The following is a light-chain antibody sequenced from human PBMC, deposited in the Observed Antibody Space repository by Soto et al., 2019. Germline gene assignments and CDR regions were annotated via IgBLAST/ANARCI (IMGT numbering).Light chain of an antibody. Sequence: DIVLTQAPGTLSLSPGERANLSCRTSESISSEYLAWYQQRPGQAPRLLIYGASSRATGVPDRFSGSGSGTDFTLTISRLEPEDFAVYYCQHYGASPWTFGQGTKVDIK. V-gene: IGKV3-20*01. CDR2: GAS. CDR1: ESISSEY. CDR3: QHYGASPWT. J-gene: IGKJ1*01.